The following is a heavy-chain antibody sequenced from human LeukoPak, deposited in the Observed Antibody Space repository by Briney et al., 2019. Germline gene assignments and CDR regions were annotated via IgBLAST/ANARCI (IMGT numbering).Heavy chain of an antibody. J-gene: IGHJ3*02. Sequence: SETLSLTCTVSGGSISNDYWSWIRQPPGKGLECIGYIYYSGSTNYNPSLKSRVTISVDTSKNQFSLKLSSVTAADTAVYYCARPYYDILTGYLRPGAFDIWSQGTMVTVSS. V-gene: IGHV4-59*08. CDR1: GGSISNDY. D-gene: IGHD3-9*01. CDR2: IYYSGST. CDR3: ARPYYDILTGYLRPGAFDI.